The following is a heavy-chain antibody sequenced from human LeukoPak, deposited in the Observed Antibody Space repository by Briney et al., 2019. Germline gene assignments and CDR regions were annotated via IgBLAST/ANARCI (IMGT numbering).Heavy chain of an antibody. D-gene: IGHD6-19*01. CDR3: ARDGGAGYSSGLEYY. V-gene: IGHV1-69*05. CDR2: IIPIFGTA. J-gene: IGHJ4*02. Sequence: SVKVSCKXSGGTFSSYAISWVQQAPGQGLEWMGRIIPIFGTANYAQKFQGRVTITTDESTSTAYMELSSLRSEDTAVYYCARDGGAGYSSGLEYYWGQGSLVTVSS. CDR1: GGTFSSYA.